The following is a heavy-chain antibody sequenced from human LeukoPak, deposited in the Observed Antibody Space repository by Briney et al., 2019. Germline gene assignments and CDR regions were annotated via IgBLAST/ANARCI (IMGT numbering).Heavy chain of an antibody. V-gene: IGHV4-59*11. J-gene: IGHJ6*03. D-gene: IGHD6-6*01. CDR2: IYYSGST. Sequence: SETLSLTCTVSGGSISSHYWSWIRQPPGKGLEWIGYIYYSGSTNYNPSLKSRVTISVDTTKNQFSLKLSSVTAADTAVYYCARDSSSSPGYYYYYMDVWGKGTTVTVSS. CDR1: GGSISSHY. CDR3: ARDSSSSPGYYYYYMDV.